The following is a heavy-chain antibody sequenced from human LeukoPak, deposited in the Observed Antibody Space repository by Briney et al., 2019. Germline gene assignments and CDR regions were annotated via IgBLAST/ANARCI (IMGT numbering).Heavy chain of an antibody. CDR2: ISSSGSTI. V-gene: IGHV3-48*03. D-gene: IGHD6-19*01. Sequence: GGSLRLSCAASGFTFSSYEMNWVRQAPGKGLEWVSYISSSGSTIYYADSVKGRFTISRDNAKNSLYLQMNSLRAEDTAVYYCARVFSSGWELFDYWGQGTLVTVSS. CDR1: GFTFSSYE. J-gene: IGHJ4*02. CDR3: ARVFSSGWELFDY.